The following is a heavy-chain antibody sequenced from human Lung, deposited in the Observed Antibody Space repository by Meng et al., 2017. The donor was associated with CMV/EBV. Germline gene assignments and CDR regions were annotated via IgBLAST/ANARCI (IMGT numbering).Heavy chain of an antibody. V-gene: IGHV3-21*01. Sequence: SXAASGFTFSSYSMNWVRQAPGKGLEWVSSISSSSSYIYYADSVKRRFTIYRDNAKNSLYLQMNSLRAEDTAVYYCARDLSIVPAAISYYYGMDVWXQGTXVTVSS. CDR3: ARDLSIVPAAISYYYGMDV. CDR1: GFTFSSYS. CDR2: ISSSSSYI. J-gene: IGHJ6*02. D-gene: IGHD2-2*02.